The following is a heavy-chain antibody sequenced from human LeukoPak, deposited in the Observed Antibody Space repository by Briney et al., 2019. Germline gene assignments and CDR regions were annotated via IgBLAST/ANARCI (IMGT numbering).Heavy chain of an antibody. D-gene: IGHD6-13*01. V-gene: IGHV3-48*04. Sequence: PGGSLRLSCAASEFTFVRYAMNWVRQAPGKGLEWVSYISSSSFRIGYADSVKGQFTISRDNSKNSLYLQMDSLRGEDTAVYYCVRDPSYGSSWYYYMDVWGKGTTVTVSS. CDR2: ISSSSFRI. CDR1: EFTFVRYA. J-gene: IGHJ6*03. CDR3: VRDPSYGSSWYYYMDV.